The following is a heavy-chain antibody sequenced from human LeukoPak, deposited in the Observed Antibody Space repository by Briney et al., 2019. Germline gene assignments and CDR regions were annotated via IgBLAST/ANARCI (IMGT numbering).Heavy chain of an antibody. CDR1: GYTFTSYG. Sequence: AASVKVSCKASGYTFTSYGICWVRQAPGQGLEWMGWISAYNGNTNYAQKLQGRVTITRDTSASTAYMELSSLRSEDTAVYYCARDYEYSSGWYWYYFDYWGQGTLVTVSS. D-gene: IGHD6-19*01. CDR2: ISAYNGNT. V-gene: IGHV1-18*01. CDR3: ARDYEYSSGWYWYYFDY. J-gene: IGHJ4*02.